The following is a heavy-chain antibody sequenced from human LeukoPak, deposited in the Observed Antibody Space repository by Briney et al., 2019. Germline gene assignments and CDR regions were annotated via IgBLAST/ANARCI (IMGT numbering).Heavy chain of an antibody. CDR3: AKDRPGDYGNY. J-gene: IGHJ4*02. V-gene: IGHV4-4*07. CDR2: IYISGST. D-gene: IGHD4-17*01. CDR1: GGSIGRYY. Sequence: SETLSLTCTVSGGSIGRYYWHWIRQPAGKGLEWIGRIYISGSTNYNPSLKSRVTMSLDMSKNQLSLELSSVTAEDTAVYYCAKDRPGDYGNYWGQGTLVTVSS.